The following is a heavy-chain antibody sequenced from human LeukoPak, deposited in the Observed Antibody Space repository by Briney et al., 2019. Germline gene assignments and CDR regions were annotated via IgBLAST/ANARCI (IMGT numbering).Heavy chain of an antibody. CDR3: ARRYSTVRGVTMVY. V-gene: IGHV1-8*01. D-gene: IGHD3-10*01. CDR2: MNPNSGNT. J-gene: IGHJ4*02. Sequence: GASVKVSCKASGYTFTSYDINWVRQATGQGLEWMGWMNPNSGNTGYAQKFQGRVTMTRNTSISTAYMELSSLRSEDTAVYYCARRYSTVRGVTMVYWGQGTLVTVSS. CDR1: GYTFTSYD.